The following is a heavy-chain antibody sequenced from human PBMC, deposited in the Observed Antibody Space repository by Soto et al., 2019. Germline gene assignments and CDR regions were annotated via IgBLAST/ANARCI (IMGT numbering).Heavy chain of an antibody. CDR3: ARGHEFGGNSDAFEV. D-gene: IGHD2-15*01. V-gene: IGHV1-69*15. CDR1: GGSFRRES. Sequence: QVQLVQSGAEVKKPGSSVKVSCQASGGSFRRESINWVRQAPGQGPEWMGNILPFFGTADYAQKFQGRLTLTADVSTTTVYMELSSLRFEDTAVYYCARGHEFGGNSDAFEVRGQGTMVIVSS. CDR2: ILPFFGTA. J-gene: IGHJ3*01.